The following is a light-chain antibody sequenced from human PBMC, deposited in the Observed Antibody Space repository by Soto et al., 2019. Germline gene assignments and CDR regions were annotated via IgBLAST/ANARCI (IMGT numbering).Light chain of an antibody. CDR3: QQSYNTPLT. Sequence: DIQMTQSPSSLSASVGDRVTITCRASQSISSYLNWYQQQPGKAPNLLIYATSSLQSGVPSRFSGSGSGTDFTLTISSLQREDFATYYCQQSYNTPLTFGGGTKVEIK. V-gene: IGKV1-39*01. J-gene: IGKJ4*01. CDR2: ATS. CDR1: QSISSY.